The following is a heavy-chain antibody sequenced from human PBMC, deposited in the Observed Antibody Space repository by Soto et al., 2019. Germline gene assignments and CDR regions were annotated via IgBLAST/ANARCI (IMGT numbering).Heavy chain of an antibody. CDR3: ARGYCSGGSCYRY. CDR1: GGSISSSSYY. CDR2: IYYSGST. J-gene: IGHJ4*02. D-gene: IGHD2-15*01. Sequence: XETLSLTCTVAGGSISSSSYYWGWIRQPPGKGLEWIGSIYYSGSTYYNPSLKSRVTISVDTSKNQFSLKLSSVTAADTAVYYCARGYCSGGSCYRYWGQGTQVTVS. V-gene: IGHV4-39*01.